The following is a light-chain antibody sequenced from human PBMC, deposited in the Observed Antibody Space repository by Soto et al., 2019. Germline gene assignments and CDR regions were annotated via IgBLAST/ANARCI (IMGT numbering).Light chain of an antibody. CDR2: EVS. CDR3: SSYTSRSTLV. J-gene: IGLJ1*01. CDR1: GSDVGGYKF. V-gene: IGLV2-14*01. Sequence: QSVLTHPASLSGSPGQSITISFTGTGSDVGGYKFVSWYQQLPGKAPQLIIYEVSNRPSGVSHRFSGSKSGNTASLTISGLQAADESYYYCSSYTSRSTLVFGTGTKVTVL.